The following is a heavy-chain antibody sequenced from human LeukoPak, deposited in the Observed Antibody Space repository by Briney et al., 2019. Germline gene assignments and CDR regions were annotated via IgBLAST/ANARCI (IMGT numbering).Heavy chain of an antibody. D-gene: IGHD3-22*01. V-gene: IGHV4-34*01. J-gene: IGHJ3*02. Sequence: SETLSLTCAVYGGSFSGYYWSWIRQPPGKGLEWIGEINHSGSTNYNPSLKSRVTTSVDTSKNQFSLKLNSVTAADTAVYYCAKSNGYGLIDIWGQGTMVTVSS. CDR3: AKSNGYGLIDI. CDR2: INHSGST. CDR1: GGSFSGYY.